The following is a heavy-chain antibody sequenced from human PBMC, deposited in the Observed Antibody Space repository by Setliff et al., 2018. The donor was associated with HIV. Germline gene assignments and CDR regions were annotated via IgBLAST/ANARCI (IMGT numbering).Heavy chain of an antibody. D-gene: IGHD3-3*01. J-gene: IGHJ4*02. CDR3: ARLRPTAFFDY. CDR1: GYTFTNSD. CDR2: MNPNSGNT. Sequence: ASVKVSCKASGYTFTNSDINWVRQAPGQGLEWMGWMNPNSGNTGYAQKFQGRVTMTRDTSTSTVYMELSSLRSDDTAVYYCARLRPTAFFDYWGQGTLVTVSS. V-gene: IGHV1-8*02.